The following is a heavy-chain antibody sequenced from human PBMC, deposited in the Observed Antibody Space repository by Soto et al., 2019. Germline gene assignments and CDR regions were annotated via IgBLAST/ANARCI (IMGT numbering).Heavy chain of an antibody. Sequence: ASVKVSCKASGYTFTSYYMHWVRQAPGQGLEWMGIINPSGGSTSYAQKFQGRVTMTRDTSTSTVYMELSSLRSEDTAVYYCARDLPPGVGATTPHDAFDIWGQGTMVTVSS. D-gene: IGHD1-26*01. J-gene: IGHJ3*02. CDR1: GYTFTSYY. CDR2: INPSGGST. CDR3: ARDLPPGVGATTPHDAFDI. V-gene: IGHV1-46*01.